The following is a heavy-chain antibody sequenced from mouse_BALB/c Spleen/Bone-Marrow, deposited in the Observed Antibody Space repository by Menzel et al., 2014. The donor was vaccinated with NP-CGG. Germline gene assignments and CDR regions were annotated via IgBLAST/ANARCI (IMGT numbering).Heavy chain of an antibody. Sequence: QVQLQQSGPELVKPGASVKISCKASGYAFSSSWMNWVKQRPGQGLEWIGRIYPGDGDTNYNGKFKGKATLTADKSSSTAYMQLSSLTSVDSAVYFCARWGLRRYWDYGGQGTTLTVSS. CDR3: ARWGLRRYWDY. J-gene: IGHJ2*01. CDR2: IYPGDGDT. D-gene: IGHD2-2*01. V-gene: IGHV1-82*01. CDR1: GYAFSSSW.